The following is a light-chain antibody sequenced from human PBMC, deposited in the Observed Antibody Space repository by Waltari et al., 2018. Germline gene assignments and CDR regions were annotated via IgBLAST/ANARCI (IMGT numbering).Light chain of an antibody. CDR3: QQSYNTPLT. V-gene: IGKV3-20*01. CDR1: QSVSSSY. CDR2: GAS. Sequence: EIVLTQSPGTLSLSPGERATLSCRASQSVSSSYLAWYQQKPGQAPRLLIYGASSRATGIPDRFSGSGSGTDFTLTISSLQPEDFATYYCQQSYNTPLTFGGGTKVEMK. J-gene: IGKJ4*01.